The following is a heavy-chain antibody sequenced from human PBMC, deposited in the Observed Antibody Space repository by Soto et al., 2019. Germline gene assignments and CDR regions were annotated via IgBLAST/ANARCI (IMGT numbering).Heavy chain of an antibody. J-gene: IGHJ6*03. V-gene: IGHV1-18*01. CDR2: ISAYNGNT. CDR3: ARNEDCSGGSCPHYYYYYMDV. CDR1: GYTFTSYG. D-gene: IGHD2-15*01. Sequence: ASVKVSCKASGYTFTSYGISWVRQAPGQGLEWMGWISAYNGNTNYAQKLQGRVTMTTDTSTSTAYMELRSLRSDDTAVYYCARNEDCSGGSCPHYYYYYMDVWGKGTTVTVSS.